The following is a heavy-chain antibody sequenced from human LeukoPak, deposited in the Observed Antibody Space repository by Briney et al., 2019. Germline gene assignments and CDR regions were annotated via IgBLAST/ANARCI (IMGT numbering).Heavy chain of an antibody. D-gene: IGHD3-10*01. CDR3: ASTSKYIGSGRDESFDI. Sequence: PSETLSLTCTVSGGSISTAGYYWSWIRQPPGKGLEWIGYISYSGGTYYNPSLKSPLSISMDTSKSQFSLKMSSVTAADTAIYYCASTSKYIGSGRDESFDIWGQGTVVTVSS. CDR1: GGSISTAGYY. CDR2: ISYSGGT. J-gene: IGHJ3*02. V-gene: IGHV4-30-4*01.